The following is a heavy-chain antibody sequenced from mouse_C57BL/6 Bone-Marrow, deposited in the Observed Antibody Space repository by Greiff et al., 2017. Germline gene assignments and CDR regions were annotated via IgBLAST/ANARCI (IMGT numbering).Heavy chain of an antibody. V-gene: IGHV5-12*01. J-gene: IGHJ4*01. CDR1: GFTFSDYY. CDR2: ISNGGGST. CDR3: ARGAMDY. Sequence: DVHLVESGGGLVQPGGSLKLSCAASGFTFSDYYMYWVRQTPEKRLEWVAYISNGGGSTYYPDTVKGRFTISRDNAKNTLYLQMSRLKSEDTAMYYCARGAMDYWGQGTSVTVSS.